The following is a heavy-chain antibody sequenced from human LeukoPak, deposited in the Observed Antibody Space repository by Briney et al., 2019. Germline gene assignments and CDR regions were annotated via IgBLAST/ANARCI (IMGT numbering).Heavy chain of an antibody. V-gene: IGHV4-39*07. CDR1: GGSISSSSYY. D-gene: IGHD4-17*01. Sequence: SETLSLTCTVSGGSISSSSYYWGWIRQPPGKGLEWIGSIYYSGSTYYNPSLKSRVTISVDTSKNQFSLKLSSVTAADTAVYYCARWGTATTRSLDYWGQGTLVTVSS. CDR2: IYYSGST. CDR3: ARWGTATTRSLDY. J-gene: IGHJ4*02.